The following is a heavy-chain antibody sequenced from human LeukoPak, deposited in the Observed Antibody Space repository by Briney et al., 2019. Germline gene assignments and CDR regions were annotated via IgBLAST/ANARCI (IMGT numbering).Heavy chain of an antibody. V-gene: IGHV4-39*01. Sequence: SETLSLTCTVSGGSISSSSYYWSWLRQPPGKGLEWIGNIYYSGSTYYNPSLKSRVTLSVDTSKNQFSLKLSSVTAADTAVYYCARLPPSRYVPHDAFDIWGQGTLVTVSS. D-gene: IGHD2-2*01. CDR2: IYYSGST. CDR3: ARLPPSRYVPHDAFDI. J-gene: IGHJ3*02. CDR1: GGSISSSSYY.